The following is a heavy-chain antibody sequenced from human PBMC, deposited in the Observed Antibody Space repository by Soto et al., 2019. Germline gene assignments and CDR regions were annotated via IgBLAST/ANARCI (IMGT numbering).Heavy chain of an antibody. J-gene: IGHJ6*02. CDR2: ISYDGSNK. Sequence: LRLSCAASGFTFSSYGMHWVRQAPGKGLEWVAVISYDGSNKYYADSVKGRFTISRDNSKNTLYLQMNSLRAEDTAVYYCAKLEGYYDFWSGYPHYGMDVWGQGTTVPVSS. D-gene: IGHD3-3*01. CDR3: AKLEGYYDFWSGYPHYGMDV. CDR1: GFTFSSYG. V-gene: IGHV3-30*18.